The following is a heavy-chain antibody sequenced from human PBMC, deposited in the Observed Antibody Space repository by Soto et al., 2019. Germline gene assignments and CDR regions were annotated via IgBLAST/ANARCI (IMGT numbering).Heavy chain of an antibody. Sequence: PGGSLILSCIASGLTFGSGAMTWVRQAQGEGLQWVSTITDTGGDAKYADSVRGRFVISRDNSKKTLYLQMTSLTAEDSAMYYCARGSTDSYPGSRIFDFWGRGTLVTVSS. D-gene: IGHD3-10*01. J-gene: IGHJ4*02. CDR2: ITDTGGDA. CDR3: ARGSTDSYPGSRIFDF. CDR1: GLTFGSGA. V-gene: IGHV3-23*01.